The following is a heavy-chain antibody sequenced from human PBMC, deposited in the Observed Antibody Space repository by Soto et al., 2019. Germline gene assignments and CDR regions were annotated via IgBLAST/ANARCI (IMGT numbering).Heavy chain of an antibody. D-gene: IGHD2-21*02. CDR1: GFTFSNYA. J-gene: IGHJ2*01. CDR2: ITGSSLRT. CDR3: AKAKGDSPDWSFDL. V-gene: IGHV3-23*01. Sequence: EVQLLESGGGLVQPGGSLRLSCAASGFTFSNYAMSWVRQAPGKGLEWVSAITGSSLRTFYADSVKGRFTISRDNSKNTVYLQMNSLRAEDRAVYYCAKAKGDSPDWSFDLWGRGTPVTVSS.